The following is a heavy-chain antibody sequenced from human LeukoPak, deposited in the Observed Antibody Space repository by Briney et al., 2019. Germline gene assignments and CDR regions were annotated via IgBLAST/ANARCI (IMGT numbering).Heavy chain of an antibody. V-gene: IGHV3-7*03. Sequence: GGSLRLSCAVSGLHFTSYWMTWVRQAPGKGLEWIGNIKQDGSDTNYVDSVKGRFTISRDNAKRLLFLQMNSLRAEDTAVYYCARDLPDVLTGYSDNAFDIWGQGTMVTVSS. D-gene: IGHD3-9*01. J-gene: IGHJ3*02. CDR2: IKQDGSDT. CDR3: ARDLPDVLTGYSDNAFDI. CDR1: GLHFTSYW.